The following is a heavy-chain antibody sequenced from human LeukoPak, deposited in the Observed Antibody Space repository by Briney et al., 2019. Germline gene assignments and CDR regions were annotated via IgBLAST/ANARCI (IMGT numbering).Heavy chain of an antibody. Sequence: PGRSLRLSCAASGFTFSSYGMSWVRQAPGKGLEWVSAISGSGGSTYYADSVKGRFTISRDNSKNTLYLQMNSLRAEDTAVYYCAKSGGVILWFGELLPDYYYYMDVWGKGTTVTISS. V-gene: IGHV3-23*01. CDR2: ISGSGGST. CDR3: AKSGGVILWFGELLPDYYYYMDV. D-gene: IGHD3-10*01. CDR1: GFTFSSYG. J-gene: IGHJ6*03.